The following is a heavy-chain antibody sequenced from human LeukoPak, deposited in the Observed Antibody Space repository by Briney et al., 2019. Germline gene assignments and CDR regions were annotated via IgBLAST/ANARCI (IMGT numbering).Heavy chain of an antibody. V-gene: IGHV3-48*04. CDR3: ARDNYDSSGYYFD. CDR2: ISSSGSTT. D-gene: IGHD3-22*01. Sequence: GGSLRLSCAASGFTFSSYGIYWVRQAPGKGLEWVSYISSSGSTTHYADSVKGRFTISRDNAKNSLYLQMNSLRAEDTAVYYCARDNYDSSGYYFDWGQGTLVTVSS. CDR1: GFTFSSYG. J-gene: IGHJ4*02.